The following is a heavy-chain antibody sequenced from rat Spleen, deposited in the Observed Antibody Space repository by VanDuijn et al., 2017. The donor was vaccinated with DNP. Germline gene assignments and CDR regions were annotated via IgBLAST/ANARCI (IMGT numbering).Heavy chain of an antibody. V-gene: IGHV2-63*01. CDR1: GFSLTTSS. Sequence: QVQLKESGPGLVQPSQTLSLTCTVSGFSLTTSSLHWVRQPSGKGPEWMGKMWYDGATAYNSALKSRLSISRDTSKSQVFLKMNSLQTDDTGTYYCTSDSLNSSSFVYWGQGSLVTVSS. J-gene: IGHJ3*01. CDR2: MWYDGAT. D-gene: IGHD1-2*01. CDR3: TSDSLNSSSFVY.